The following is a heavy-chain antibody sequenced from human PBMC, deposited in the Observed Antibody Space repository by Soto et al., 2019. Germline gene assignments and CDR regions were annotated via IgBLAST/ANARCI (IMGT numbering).Heavy chain of an antibody. CDR2: INWNGGST. CDR1: GFTFDDYG. V-gene: IGHV3-20*01. Sequence: GGSLRLSCAASGFTFDDYGMSWVRQAPGKGLEWVSGINWNGGSTGYADSVKGRFTISRDNAKNSLYLQMNSLRAEDTALYHLGVAYYYDSSGYHDAFDIWGQGTMVTVSS. D-gene: IGHD3-22*01. J-gene: IGHJ3*02. CDR3: GVAYYYDSSGYHDAFDI.